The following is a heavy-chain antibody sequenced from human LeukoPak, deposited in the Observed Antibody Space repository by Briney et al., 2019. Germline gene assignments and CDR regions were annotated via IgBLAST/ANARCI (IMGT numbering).Heavy chain of an antibody. CDR3: TTGTGRTDFDY. D-gene: IGHD1-14*01. Sequence: PGGSLRLSCAASGFTLSSNYMSWVRQAPGKGLEWVGFIRSKASGGTTEYTASVKGRFTISTDDSKNTLYLQMNSLKTEDTAVYYCTTGTGRTDFDYWGQGILVTVSS. CDR1: GFTLSSNY. V-gene: IGHV3-15*08. J-gene: IGHJ4*02. CDR2: IRSKASGGTT.